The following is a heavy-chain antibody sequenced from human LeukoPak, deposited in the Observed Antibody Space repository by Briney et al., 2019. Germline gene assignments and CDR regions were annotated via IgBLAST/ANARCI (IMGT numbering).Heavy chain of an antibody. Sequence: PGGSLRLSCAASGSILSDHQMDWVRQAPGKRLEWVGRSRDKANSYTTEYAASVKGRFIISRDDSKNSIYLQLNSLKTEDTAVYCCVSLIGDFWGQGTLVTVSS. CDR1: GSILSDHQ. V-gene: IGHV3-72*01. CDR2: SRDKANSYTT. CDR3: VSLIGDF. D-gene: IGHD2-8*01. J-gene: IGHJ4*02.